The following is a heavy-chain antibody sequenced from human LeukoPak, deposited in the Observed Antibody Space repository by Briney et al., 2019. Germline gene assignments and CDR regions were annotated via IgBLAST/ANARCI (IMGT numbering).Heavy chain of an antibody. D-gene: IGHD3-3*01. CDR1: GFTFSSYS. V-gene: IGHV3-21*01. CDR3: ARDRLLYYDFWSGQGDAFDI. J-gene: IGHJ3*02. Sequence: GGSLRLSCAASGFTFSSYSMNWVRQAPGKGLEWVSSISSSSSYIYYADSVKGRFTISRDNAKNSLYLQMNSLRAEDTAVYYCARDRLLYYDFWSGQGDAFDIWGQGTMVTVSS. CDR2: ISSSSSYI.